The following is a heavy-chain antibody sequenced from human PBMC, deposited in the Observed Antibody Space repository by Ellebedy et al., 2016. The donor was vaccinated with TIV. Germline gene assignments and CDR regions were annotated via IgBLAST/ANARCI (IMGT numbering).Heavy chain of an antibody. CDR3: ASGSGDGANFYFDF. V-gene: IGHV4-59*01. CDR1: GGSISNYL. D-gene: IGHD5-24*01. CDR2: ISYARTT. J-gene: IGHJ4*02. Sequence: MPGGSLRLSCSVSGGSISNYLWTWIRQRPGTGLEWIGFISYARTTKTNPSLNSRVTMTYDTSTYQFSLKLTSVTAADTAMYYCASGSGDGANFYFDFWGQGTLVTVAS.